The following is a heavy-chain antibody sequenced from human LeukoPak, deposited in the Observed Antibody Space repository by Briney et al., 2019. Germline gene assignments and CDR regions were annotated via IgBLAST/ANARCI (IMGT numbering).Heavy chain of an antibody. CDR3: ARDQTGITVAATGWFDP. Sequence: PGGSLRLSCAASGFTFSDYYMSWIRQAPGRGLEWVSYSSNSGTTRYYADSVKGRFTISRDNAKNSLYLQMNSLRAEDTAVYYCARDQTGITVAATGWFDPWGQGTLVTVSS. CDR1: GFTFSDYY. V-gene: IGHV3-11*04. CDR2: SSNSGTTR. J-gene: IGHJ5*02. D-gene: IGHD6-19*01.